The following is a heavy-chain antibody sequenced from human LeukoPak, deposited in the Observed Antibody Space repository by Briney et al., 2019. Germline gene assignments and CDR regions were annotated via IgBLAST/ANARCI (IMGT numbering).Heavy chain of an antibody. Sequence: SETLSLTCAVYGGSFSGYYWSWIRLPPGKGLEWIGEINHSGSTNYNPSPKSRVTISVDTSKNQFSLKLSSVTAADTAVYYCARRREQWLVISAFDIWGQGTMVTVSS. CDR3: ARRREQWLVISAFDI. D-gene: IGHD6-19*01. J-gene: IGHJ3*02. CDR2: INHSGST. V-gene: IGHV4-34*01. CDR1: GGSFSGYY.